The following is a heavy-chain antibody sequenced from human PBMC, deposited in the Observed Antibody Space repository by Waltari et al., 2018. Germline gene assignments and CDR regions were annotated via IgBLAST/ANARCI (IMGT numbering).Heavy chain of an antibody. D-gene: IGHD3-9*01. V-gene: IGHV3-23*01. Sequence: EVQLLESGGGLVQPGGSLRLSCAASGFTFSSYAMSWVRQAPGKVLEWVSAISGSGGSTYSADSVKGRFTISRDNSKNTLYLQMNSLRAEDTAVYYCANTGYYNSFDYWGQGTLVTVSS. CDR1: GFTFSSYA. J-gene: IGHJ4*02. CDR2: ISGSGGST. CDR3: ANTGYYNSFDY.